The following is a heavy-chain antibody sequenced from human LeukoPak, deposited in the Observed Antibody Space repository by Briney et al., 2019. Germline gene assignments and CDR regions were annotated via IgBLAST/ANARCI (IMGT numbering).Heavy chain of an antibody. V-gene: IGHV3-30-3*01. CDR2: ISYDGSNK. CDR1: GFTFSSYA. CDR3: ESGSTSMGSAAAAASLVFDY. Sequence: GGSLRLSCAASGFTFSSYAMHWVRQAPGKGLEWVAVISYDGSNKYYADSVKGRFTISRDNSKNTLYLQMNSLRAEDTAVYYCESGSTSMGSAAAAASLVFDYWGQGTLVTVSS. J-gene: IGHJ4*02. D-gene: IGHD6-13*01.